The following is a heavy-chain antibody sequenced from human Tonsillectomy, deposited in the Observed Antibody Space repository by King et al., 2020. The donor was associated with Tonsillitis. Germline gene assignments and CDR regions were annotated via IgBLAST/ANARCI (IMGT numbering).Heavy chain of an antibody. J-gene: IGHJ3*01. D-gene: IGHD1-1*01. CDR3: VKDRTGAWAFDV. V-gene: IGHV3-64D*06. CDR1: GFPFRTSA. Sequence: VQLVESGGGLVQPGGSLRLSCSSSGFPFRTSAFLWVRQAPGKGLEDVSSINDKGSRPHFADSVRGRFTIARDNSKHTVYLQMNSLRHADTAVYSCVKDRTGAWAFDVWGQGTMVSVSS. CDR2: INDKGSRP.